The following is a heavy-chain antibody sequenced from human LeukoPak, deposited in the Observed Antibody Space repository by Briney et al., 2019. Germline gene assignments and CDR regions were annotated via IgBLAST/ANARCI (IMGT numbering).Heavy chain of an antibody. CDR2: ISYDGSDK. J-gene: IGHJ4*02. D-gene: IGHD2-2*01. Sequence: SGGSLRLSCAASGFTFSLYTMHWVRQAPGKGLEWVAVISYDGSDKYYADSVKGRFTISRDNSKNTLFLQMNSLRAEDTAVYYCARGCTTTSCYDYWGQGTLVTVSS. CDR1: GFTFSLYT. V-gene: IGHV3-30*04. CDR3: ARGCTTTSCYDY.